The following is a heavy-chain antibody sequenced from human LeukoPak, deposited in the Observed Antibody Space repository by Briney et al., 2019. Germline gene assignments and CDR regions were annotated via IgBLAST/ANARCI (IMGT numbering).Heavy chain of an antibody. CDR2: MYSDGSA. CDR1: GFTVSSKY. Sequence: PGGSLRLSCAASGFTVSSKYMSWVRQAPGKGLEWVSVMYSDGSAYYADSVKGRFTISRDNSKNRLFLQMNSLRAEDTAVYFCARTIAMTGIDYFDQWGQGTLVTVS. D-gene: IGHD6-19*01. CDR3: ARTIAMTGIDYFDQ. J-gene: IGHJ4*02. V-gene: IGHV3-53*01.